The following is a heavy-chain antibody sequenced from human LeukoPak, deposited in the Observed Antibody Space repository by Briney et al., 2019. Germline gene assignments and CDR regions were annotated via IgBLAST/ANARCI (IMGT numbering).Heavy chain of an antibody. D-gene: IGHD3-22*01. CDR3: AKWGSYYYDSSGYPGPYYFDY. Sequence: GGSLRLSCAASGFTFSSYAMSWVRQAPGKGLEWVSAISGSGGSTYYADSVKGRFTISRDNSKNTLYLQMNSLRTEDTAVYYCAKWGSYYYDSSGYPGPYYFDYWGQGTLVTVSS. J-gene: IGHJ4*02. CDR2: ISGSGGST. V-gene: IGHV3-23*01. CDR1: GFTFSSYA.